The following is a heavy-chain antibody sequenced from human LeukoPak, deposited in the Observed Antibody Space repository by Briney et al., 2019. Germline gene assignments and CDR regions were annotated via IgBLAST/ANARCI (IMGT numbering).Heavy chain of an antibody. J-gene: IGHJ4*02. Sequence: GGSLRLSCAASGFTFDDYVMHWVRQAPGKGLEWVSGISWNSGSIGYADSVKGRFTISRDNAKNSLYLQMNSLRAEDMALYYCAKDKGYGSGSYNYFDYWGQGTLVTVSS. CDR1: GFTFDDYV. D-gene: IGHD3-10*01. CDR3: AKDKGYGSGSYNYFDY. V-gene: IGHV3-9*03. CDR2: ISWNSGSI.